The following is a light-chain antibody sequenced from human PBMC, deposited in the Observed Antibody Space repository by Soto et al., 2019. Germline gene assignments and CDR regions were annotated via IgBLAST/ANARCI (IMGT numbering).Light chain of an antibody. CDR3: QQYHNWSPRT. J-gene: IGKJ1*01. V-gene: IGKV3-15*01. Sequence: EIEMTQSPATLSASPGERVTLSCRASQSVSSNVAWYQQKPGQAPRLLIYGASTRANGIPARFSGGGSETAFTTTIISLLSADFSVSYCQQYHNWSPRTFGQGTKVEIK. CDR2: GAS. CDR1: QSVSSN.